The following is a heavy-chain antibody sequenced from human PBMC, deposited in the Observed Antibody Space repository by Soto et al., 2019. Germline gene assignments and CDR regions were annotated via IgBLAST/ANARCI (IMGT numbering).Heavy chain of an antibody. J-gene: IGHJ6*02. CDR3: ARPNYGSGSSGMDV. V-gene: IGHV4-39*01. Sequence: QLQLQGSGPGLVKPSETLSLTCTVSGGSISSSSYYWGWIRQPPGKGLEWIGSIYYSGSTYYNPSLKSRVTISVDTSKNQFSLKLSSVTAADTAVYYCARPNYGSGSSGMDVWGQGTTVTVSS. D-gene: IGHD3-10*01. CDR1: GGSISSSSYY. CDR2: IYYSGST.